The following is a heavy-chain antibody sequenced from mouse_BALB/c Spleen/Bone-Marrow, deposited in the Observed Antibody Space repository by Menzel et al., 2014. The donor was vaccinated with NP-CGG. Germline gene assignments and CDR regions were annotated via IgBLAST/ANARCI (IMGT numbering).Heavy chain of an antibody. J-gene: IGHJ3*01. CDR2: IHPGDGDT. CDR3: GRGDTATWFAY. V-gene: IGHV1-87*01. CDR1: GYTFTSYW. Sequence: VQLQESGAELARPGASVKLSCRASGYTFTSYWIQWVKQRPGQGLEWIGAIHPGDGDTRYTQKFKGKATLTADKSSSTAYMQLSSLASEDSAVYYCGRGDTATWFAYRGQGTLVTVSA. D-gene: IGHD1-2*01.